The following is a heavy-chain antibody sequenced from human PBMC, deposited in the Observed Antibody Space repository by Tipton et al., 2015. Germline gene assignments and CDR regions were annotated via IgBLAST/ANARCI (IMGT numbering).Heavy chain of an antibody. Sequence: SLRLSCAASGFTFSSYAMSWVRQAPEKGLEWVSAISGRGGNTYSADSVKSRFTISRDNSKNTLYLQMNSLRGEDTAVYYCARDPNSSGRYGNFLLWGQGTLVTVSS. V-gene: IGHV3-23*01. J-gene: IGHJ1*01. CDR3: ARDPNSSGRYGNFLL. D-gene: IGHD6-19*01. CDR1: GFTFSSYA. CDR2: ISGRGGNT.